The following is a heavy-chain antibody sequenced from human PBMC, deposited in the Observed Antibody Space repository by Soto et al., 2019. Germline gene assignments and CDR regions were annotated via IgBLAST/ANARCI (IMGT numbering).Heavy chain of an antibody. CDR1: GFTFSVYA. V-gene: IGHV3-23*01. D-gene: IGHD1-7*01. J-gene: IGHJ1*01. CDR3: AKYSELPYEAYLQQ. CDR2: ISTNGGST. Sequence: LRLSCAASGFTFSVYAMSWVRQAPGKGLEWVSAISTNGGSTFYADSLRGRFTISRDNSKSTLYLQMNNLRAEDTAIYYCAKYSELPYEAYLQQWGQGTLVTVSS.